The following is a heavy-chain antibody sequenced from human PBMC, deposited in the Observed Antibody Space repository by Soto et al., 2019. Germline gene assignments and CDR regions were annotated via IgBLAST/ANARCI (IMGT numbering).Heavy chain of an antibody. CDR3: AAGLGQSDFWGNNDSGLDV. CDR2: VSWNSDVR. CDR1: GGSFDDDV. Sequence: PGVTLRLSCAVSGGSFDDDVQHWVRQPPGKGLDRDSGVSWNSDVRGYADSAKSRFTIFRDNAKNRLYLQRKSLRRDDTAVCYYAAGLGQSDFWGNNDSGLDVWGQGTTVTVSS. D-gene: IGHD3-3*01. V-gene: IGHV3-9*01. J-gene: IGHJ6*02.